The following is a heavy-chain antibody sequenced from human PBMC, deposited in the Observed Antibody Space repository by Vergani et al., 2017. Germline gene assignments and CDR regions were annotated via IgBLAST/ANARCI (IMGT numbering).Heavy chain of an antibody. CDR1: GFPLSTSGVG. J-gene: IGHJ4*02. CDR3: AHSKTAAVTGGVDC. Sequence: QITLKESGPTLVKPTQTLTLTCTSSGFPLSTSGVGVGWIRQPPGKALEWLALIYWNGDKRYSPSLKSRLTSTKDTSKNQVVLTMTHMDPVDTARYYCAHSKTAAVTGGVDCWGQGRLVTVSS. D-gene: IGHD6-13*01. CDR2: IYWNGDK. V-gene: IGHV2-5*01.